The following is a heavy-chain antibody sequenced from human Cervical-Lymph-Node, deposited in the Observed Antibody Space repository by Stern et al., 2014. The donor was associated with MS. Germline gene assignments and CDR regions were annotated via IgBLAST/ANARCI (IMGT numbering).Heavy chain of an antibody. D-gene: IGHD6-6*01. V-gene: IGHV4-34*01. CDR3: ARTWIAVRNTKWFDP. CDR1: GGSFDAFY. Sequence: QVQLQQWGAGLLKPSETLSLTCAVYGGSFDAFYWSWIRQPPGKGLEWIGEISHSGYTNYNPSLQSRCTISVDTSKNQFSLKMSSVTAADTAVYYCARTWIAVRNTKWFDPWGQGTLVTVSS. J-gene: IGHJ5*02. CDR2: ISHSGYT.